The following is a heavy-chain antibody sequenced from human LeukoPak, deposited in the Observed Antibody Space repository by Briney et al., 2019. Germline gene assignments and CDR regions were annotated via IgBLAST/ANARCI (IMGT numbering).Heavy chain of an antibody. V-gene: IGHV4-30-4*08. J-gene: IGHJ4*02. D-gene: IGHD2-21*01. CDR2: IYYSGNT. Sequence: PSETLSLTCTVSGGSLSSGDYYWGWIRQPPGKGLEWIVYIYYSGNTYYNPSLKSRVTMSVDTSKNQFSLKLNSVTAADTAVYYCARDVSSTLILDYWGQGTLVTVSS. CDR3: ARDVSSTLILDY. CDR1: GGSLSSGDYY.